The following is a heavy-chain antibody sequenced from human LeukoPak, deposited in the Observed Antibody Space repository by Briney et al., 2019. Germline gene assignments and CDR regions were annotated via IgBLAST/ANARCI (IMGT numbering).Heavy chain of an antibody. CDR3: ASSTGYSYGYFDY. V-gene: IGHV4-34*09. CDR2: IYYSGST. D-gene: IGHD5-18*01. J-gene: IGHJ4*02. Sequence: PSETLSLTCAVYGGSFSGYYWSWIRQPPGKGLEWIGYIYYSGSTYYNPSLKSRVTISVDTSKNQFSLKLSSVTAADTAVYYCASSTGYSYGYFDYWGQGTLVTVSS. CDR1: GGSFSGYY.